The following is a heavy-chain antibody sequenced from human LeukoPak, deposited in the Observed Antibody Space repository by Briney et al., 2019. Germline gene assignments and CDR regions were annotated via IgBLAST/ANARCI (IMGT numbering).Heavy chain of an antibody. CDR3: ARVTIFGVAADWFDP. D-gene: IGHD3-3*01. CDR1: GGSISSGSYY. J-gene: IGHJ5*02. CDR2: IYTSGST. V-gene: IGHV4-61*02. Sequence: SETLSLTCTVCGGSISSGSYYGSWIRQPAGKGLEWIGRIYTSGSTNYNPSLKSRVTISVDTSKNQFSLMLSSVTAADTAVYYCARVTIFGVAADWFDPWGQGTLVTVS.